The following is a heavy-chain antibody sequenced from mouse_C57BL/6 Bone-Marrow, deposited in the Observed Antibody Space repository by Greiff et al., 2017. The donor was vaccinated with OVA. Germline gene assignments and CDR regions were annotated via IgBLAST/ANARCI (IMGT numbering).Heavy chain of an antibody. CDR2: INPGSGGT. V-gene: IGHV1-54*01. D-gene: IGHD2-10*01. CDR1: GYAFTNYL. Sequence: QVHVKQSGAELVRPGTSVKVSCKASGYAFTNYLIEWVKQRPGQGLEWIGVINPGSGGTNYNEKFKGKATLTADKSSSTAYMQLSSLTSEDSAVYFCARSGLLAFAYWGQGTLVTVSA. J-gene: IGHJ3*01. CDR3: ARSGLLAFAY.